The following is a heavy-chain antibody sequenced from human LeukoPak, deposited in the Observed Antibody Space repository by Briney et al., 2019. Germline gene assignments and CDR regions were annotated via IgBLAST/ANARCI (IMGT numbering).Heavy chain of an antibody. J-gene: IGHJ4*02. D-gene: IGHD6-19*01. Sequence: PGGSLRLSCAASGFTFSSYSMNWVRQAPGKGLEWVSSISSSSSYIYYADSVKGRFTISRDNAKNSLYLQMNGLRAEDTAVYYCARVYSSGWYESLPDYWGQGTLVTVSS. V-gene: IGHV3-21*01. CDR1: GFTFSSYS. CDR3: ARVYSSGWYESLPDY. CDR2: ISSSSSYI.